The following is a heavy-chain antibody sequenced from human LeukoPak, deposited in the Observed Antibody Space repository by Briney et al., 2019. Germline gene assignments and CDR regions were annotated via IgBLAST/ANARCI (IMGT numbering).Heavy chain of an antibody. CDR3: AVAGATGYYFDY. CDR2: MNPNSGNT. V-gene: IGHV1-8*01. Sequence: ASVKVSCKASGYTFTSYDINWVRQATGQGLEWMGWMNPNSGNTGYAQKFQGRVTMTRNTSISTAYMELSSLRSEDTAVYYCAVAGATGYYFDYWGQGTLVTVSS. J-gene: IGHJ4*02. D-gene: IGHD1-26*01. CDR1: GYTFTSYD.